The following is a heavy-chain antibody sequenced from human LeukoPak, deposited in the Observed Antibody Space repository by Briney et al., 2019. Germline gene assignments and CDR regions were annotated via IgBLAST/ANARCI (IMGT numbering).Heavy chain of an antibody. Sequence: GGSLRLSCAASGFTFSSYAMSWVRQAPGKGLEWVSAISGSGGSTYYADSVKGRFTISRDNSKNTLYLQLNSLRAEDTAVYYCAKDLQPYYYDSSGHYFDYWGQGTLVTVSS. V-gene: IGHV3-23*01. D-gene: IGHD3-22*01. CDR2: ISGSGGST. CDR3: AKDLQPYYYDSSGHYFDY. J-gene: IGHJ4*02. CDR1: GFTFSSYA.